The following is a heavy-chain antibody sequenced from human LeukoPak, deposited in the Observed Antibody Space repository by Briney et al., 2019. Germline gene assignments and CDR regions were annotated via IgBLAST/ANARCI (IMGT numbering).Heavy chain of an antibody. CDR3: AKTTPDSSGYYPQYYFDY. CDR2: ISYDGSNK. Sequence: GGSLRLSCAASGFTFSSYGMHWVRQAPGKGLEWVAVISYDGSNKYYADSVKGRFTISRDNSKNTLYLQMNSLRAEDTAVYYCAKTTPDSSGYYPQYYFDYWGQGTLVTVSS. V-gene: IGHV3-30*18. J-gene: IGHJ4*02. CDR1: GFTFSSYG. D-gene: IGHD3-22*01.